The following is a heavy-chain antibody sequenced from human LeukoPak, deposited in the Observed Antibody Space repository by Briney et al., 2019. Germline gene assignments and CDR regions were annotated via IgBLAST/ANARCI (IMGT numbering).Heavy chain of an antibody. V-gene: IGHV4-34*01. D-gene: IGHD6-19*01. J-gene: IGHJ4*02. CDR3: ARARRQWLVGANIRGDNPPYYYDY. CDR1: GGSFSDYY. CDR2: INHSGST. Sequence: SETLSLTCAVYGGSFSDYYWSWIRQPPGKGLEWIGEINHSGSTNYNPSLKSRVTISVDTSKNQFSLKLRSVTAADTAVYYCARARRQWLVGANIRGDNPPYYYDYWGQGILVTVSS.